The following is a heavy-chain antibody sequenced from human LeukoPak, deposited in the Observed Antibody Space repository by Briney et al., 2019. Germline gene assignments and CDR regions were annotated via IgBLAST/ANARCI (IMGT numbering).Heavy chain of an antibody. CDR3: AREGPRGNSQFDY. D-gene: IGHD2/OR15-2a*01. CDR1: RFTFSSYG. Sequence: GGSLRLSCAASRFTFSSYGMHWVRQAPGKGLEWVALIWYDGSNKYYADSVKGRLTISRDNSKNTLYLQMNSLRAEDTAVYYCAREGPRGNSQFDYWGQGTLVTVSS. V-gene: IGHV3-33*01. CDR2: IWYDGSNK. J-gene: IGHJ4*02.